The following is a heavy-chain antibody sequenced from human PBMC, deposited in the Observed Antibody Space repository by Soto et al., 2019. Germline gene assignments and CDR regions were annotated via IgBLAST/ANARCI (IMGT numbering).Heavy chain of an antibody. CDR3: ARCYYDSSGYLPDY. CDR2: IYPGDSDT. Sequence: KRIGEALKIACKDSGYSVTSYWIGWVRQMPGKGLEWMGIIYPGDSDTRYSPSFQGQVTISADKSISTAYLQWSSLKASDTAMYYCARCYYDSSGYLPDYWGQGTLVTVSS. V-gene: IGHV5-51*01. J-gene: IGHJ4*02. CDR1: GYSVTSYW. D-gene: IGHD3-22*01.